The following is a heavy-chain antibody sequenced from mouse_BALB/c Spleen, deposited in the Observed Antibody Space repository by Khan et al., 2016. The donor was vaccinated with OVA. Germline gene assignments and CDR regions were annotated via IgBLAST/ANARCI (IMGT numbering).Heavy chain of an antibody. CDR3: ARMNYFGYTFAY. CDR2: ISPGSGDT. Sequence: QVQLQQSGAELARPGASVKLSCKASGYTFTDYYINWVKQRTGQGLEWIGEISPGSGDTYYTERFKGKATLTAEKSSSTAYLQLSSLTSEASAVSFCARMNYFGYTFAYSGQGTLVTVSA. J-gene: IGHJ3*01. D-gene: IGHD1-2*01. V-gene: IGHV1-77*01. CDR1: GYTFTDYY.